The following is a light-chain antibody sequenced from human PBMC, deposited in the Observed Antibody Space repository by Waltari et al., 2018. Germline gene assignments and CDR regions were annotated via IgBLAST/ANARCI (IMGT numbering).Light chain of an antibody. Sequence: QSAPTQPASVSGSPGQSITISCTGTSSAVSGSDFGAWHQQYPGKAPKVMLYGVNNRHSWVANRFSGSKSGNTASMIMSGLQADDEADYYCSSYTTSGTMVFGTGTKVTVL. J-gene: IGLJ1*01. V-gene: IGLV2-14*01. CDR3: SSYTTSGTMV. CDR1: SSAVSGSDF. CDR2: GVN.